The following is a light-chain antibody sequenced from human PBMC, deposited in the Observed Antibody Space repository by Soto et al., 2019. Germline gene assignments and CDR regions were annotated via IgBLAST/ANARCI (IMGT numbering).Light chain of an antibody. CDR3: SSYAGSNEVV. CDR2: EVT. V-gene: IGLV2-8*01. J-gene: IGLJ2*01. Sequence: QSVLTQPPSASGSPGRSVTISCSGTSSDVGGYNYVSWYQQHPGKAPKLMIYEVTKRPSGVPNRFSGSKSGNTASLTVSGLQAEDEADYYCSSYAGSNEVVFGGGTKLTVL. CDR1: SSDVGGYNY.